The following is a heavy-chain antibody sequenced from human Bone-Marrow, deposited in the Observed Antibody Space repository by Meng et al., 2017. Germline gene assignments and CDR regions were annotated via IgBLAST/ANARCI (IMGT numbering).Heavy chain of an antibody. CDR3: THVSDFYGTMGV. D-gene: IGHD2/OR15-2a*01. V-gene: IGHV3-15*01. CDR1: GLIFSDAW. Sequence: GGSLRLSCGVSGLIFSDAWVSWVRQPPGKGLEWVARIKSYGSGGTRDYAAPVKGRFSVSRDDSKKTIYLQLNNLKTEDSAIYYCTHVSDFYGTMGVWGQWTTVTVSS. J-gene: IGHJ6*02. CDR2: IKSYGSGGTR.